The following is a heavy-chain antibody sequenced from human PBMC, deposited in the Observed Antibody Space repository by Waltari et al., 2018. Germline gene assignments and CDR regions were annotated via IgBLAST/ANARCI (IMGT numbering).Heavy chain of an antibody. D-gene: IGHD6-13*01. CDR1: GGSFRGYY. J-gene: IGHJ4*02. Sequence: QVQLQQWGAGLLKPSETLSLTCAVYGGSFRGYYWRWIRQPPGKGLEWIGEINHSGSTNYNPSLKSRVTISVDTSKNQFSLKLSSVTVADTAVYYCARGFSGSWYTSFDYWGQGTLVTVSS. V-gene: IGHV4-34*01. CDR2: INHSGST. CDR3: ARGFSGSWYTSFDY.